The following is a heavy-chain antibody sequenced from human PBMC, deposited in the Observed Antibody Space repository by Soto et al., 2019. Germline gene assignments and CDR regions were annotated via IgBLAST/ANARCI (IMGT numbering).Heavy chain of an antibody. J-gene: IGHJ4*02. D-gene: IGHD2-21*02. CDR1: GGSISSYY. CDR2: IYYSGST. V-gene: IGHV4-59*01. Sequence: PSETLSLTCTVSGGSISSYYWSWIRQPPGKGLEWIGYIYYSGSTNYNPSLKSRVTISVDTSKNQFSLKLSSVTAADTAVYYCARDQTDTAGPYFDYWGQGNLVTAPQ. CDR3: ARDQTDTAGPYFDY.